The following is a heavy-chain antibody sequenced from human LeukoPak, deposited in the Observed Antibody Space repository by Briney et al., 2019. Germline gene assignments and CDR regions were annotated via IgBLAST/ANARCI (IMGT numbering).Heavy chain of an antibody. V-gene: IGHV4-30-4*01. CDR2: IYYSGST. CDR3: ARERQRGVYYYYGMDV. CDR1: GGSISSGDYY. Sequence: SETLSLTCTVSGGSISSGDYYWSWIRQPPGKGLEWIGYIYYSGSTYYNPSLKSRVTISVDTPKNQFSLKLSSVTAADTAVYYCARERQRGVYYYYGMDVWGQGTTVTVSS. D-gene: IGHD3-10*01. J-gene: IGHJ6*02.